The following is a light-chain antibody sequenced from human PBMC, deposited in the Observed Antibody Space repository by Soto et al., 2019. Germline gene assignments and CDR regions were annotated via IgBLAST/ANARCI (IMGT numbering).Light chain of an antibody. Sequence: EIVLTQSPGTLSLSPGERATLSCRASQSVSSTYLAWYQQKPGQAPRLLIYGASSRATGIPDRFSGSGSGTDFTLTISRLEPEDFAVYYCQHYGSSRWTFGQGTRGDI. J-gene: IGKJ1*01. V-gene: IGKV3-20*01. CDR1: QSVSSTY. CDR2: GAS. CDR3: QHYGSSRWT.